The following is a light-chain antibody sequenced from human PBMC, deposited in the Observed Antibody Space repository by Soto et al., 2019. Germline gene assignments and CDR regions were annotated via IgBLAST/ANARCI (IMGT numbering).Light chain of an antibody. J-gene: IGLJ1*01. V-gene: IGLV1-44*01. CDR1: SSNIGSNA. Sequence: QSVLTQPPSTSGTPGQRVTISCSGSSSNIGSNAVTWHQQLPGTAPKLLIYNDIERPSGVPDRFSGSKSGNSASLAISGLQSEDEADYYCAAWDDSLNGFFVFGTGPKLTVL. CDR2: NDI. CDR3: AAWDDSLNGFFV.